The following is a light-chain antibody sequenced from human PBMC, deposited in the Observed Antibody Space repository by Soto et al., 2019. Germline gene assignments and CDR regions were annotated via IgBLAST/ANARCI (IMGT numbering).Light chain of an antibody. Sequence: IGMTQSPANLSVSPGERATLSCRASQSVSSNLAWYQQKPGQAPRLLIYGASTRATGIPARFSGSGSGTEFTLTISSLQSEDFAVYYCQQYNNWPRTFGQGTKVDI. J-gene: IGKJ1*01. V-gene: IGKV3-15*01. CDR2: GAS. CDR1: QSVSSN. CDR3: QQYNNWPRT.